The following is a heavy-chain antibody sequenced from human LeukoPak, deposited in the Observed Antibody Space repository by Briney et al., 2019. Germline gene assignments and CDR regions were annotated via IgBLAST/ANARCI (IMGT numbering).Heavy chain of an antibody. D-gene: IGHD6-19*01. CDR3: ARDRYSSGWYFGGY. J-gene: IGHJ4*02. CDR1: GYTFTSYG. Sequence: GASVKVSCKASGYTFTSYGISWVRQAPGQGLEWMGWISAYNGNTNYAQKLQGRVTMTTDTSTSTAYMELRSLRSDDTAVYYCARDRYSSGWYFGGYWGQGTLVTVSS. V-gene: IGHV1-18*01. CDR2: ISAYNGNT.